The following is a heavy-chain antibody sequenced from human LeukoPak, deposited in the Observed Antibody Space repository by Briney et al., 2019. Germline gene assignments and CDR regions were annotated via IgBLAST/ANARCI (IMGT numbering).Heavy chain of an antibody. CDR1: GGTFSSYA. CDR3: ARLSGGTGFDY. J-gene: IGHJ4*02. V-gene: IGHV1-69*04. Sequence: SVTVSCKASGGTFSSYAISWVRQAPAQGLERMGRIIPILGIANYAQKFQGRVTITADKSTNTAYMELSSLRSEDTAVYYCARLSGGTGFDYWGQGTLVTVSS. D-gene: IGHD1-26*01. CDR2: IIPILGIA.